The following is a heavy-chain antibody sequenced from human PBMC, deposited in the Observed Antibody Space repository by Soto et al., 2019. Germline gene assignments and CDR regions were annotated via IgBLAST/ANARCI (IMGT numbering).Heavy chain of an antibody. D-gene: IGHD2-8*02. J-gene: IGHJ4*02. CDR2: INPDSGAT. CDR1: GYSFTGYY. CDR3: ARGDYGTGGYPFPYFDY. V-gene: IGHV1-2*02. Sequence: HEHLVQSGAEVKRPGASLKVSCKASGYSFTGYYIHWVRQAPGQGLEWMGWINPDSGATNYAQNFQGRVTLTSDTSISTASMDLTSLTSDDTAVYYCARGDYGTGGYPFPYFDYWGPGTLVLVSS.